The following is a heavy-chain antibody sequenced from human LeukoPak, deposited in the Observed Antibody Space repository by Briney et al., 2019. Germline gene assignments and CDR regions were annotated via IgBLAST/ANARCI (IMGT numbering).Heavy chain of an antibody. D-gene: IGHD3-22*01. J-gene: IGHJ4*02. Sequence: GRALRLSCAASGFTFSSYGMHWVRQVPGKGLEWVAVISYDGSNKYYADSVKGRFTISRDNSKNTLYLQMNSLRAEDTAVYYCAKDQTYYYDSSGQWDPYYFDYWGQGTLVTVSS. V-gene: IGHV3-30*18. CDR1: GFTFSSYG. CDR2: ISYDGSNK. CDR3: AKDQTYYYDSSGQWDPYYFDY.